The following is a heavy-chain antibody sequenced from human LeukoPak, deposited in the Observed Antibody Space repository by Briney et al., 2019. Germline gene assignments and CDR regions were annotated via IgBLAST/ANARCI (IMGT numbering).Heavy chain of an antibody. CDR3: AKGVAAGGSYYYYYGMDV. Sequence: GGSLRLSCAASGFTFSSHAMSWVRRAPGKGLEWVSSISGSGGITYYADSVKGRFTFSRDNSKNTLYLQMNSLRAEDTAVYYCAKGVAAGGSYYYYYGMDVWGQGTTVTVSS. CDR1: GFTFSSHA. J-gene: IGHJ6*02. CDR2: ISGSGGIT. D-gene: IGHD1-26*01. V-gene: IGHV3-23*01.